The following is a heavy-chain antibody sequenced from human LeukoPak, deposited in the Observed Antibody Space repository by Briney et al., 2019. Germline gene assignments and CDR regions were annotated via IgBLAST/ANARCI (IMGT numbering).Heavy chain of an antibody. CDR1: GFTFTSSA. CDR3: ATDDVTTGTKTALGY. D-gene: IGHD1-1*01. V-gene: IGHV1-58*01. Sequence: SMKVSCKASGFTFTSSAVQWVRQARGQGLEWIGWIVVGSGNTNYAQKFQERVTINRDMSTSTAYMELSSLRSEDTAVYYCATDDVTTGTKTALGYWGQGTLVTVSS. CDR2: IVVGSGNT. J-gene: IGHJ4*02.